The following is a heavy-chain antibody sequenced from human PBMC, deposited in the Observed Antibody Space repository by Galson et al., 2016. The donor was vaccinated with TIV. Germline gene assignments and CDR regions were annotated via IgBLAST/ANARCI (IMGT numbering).Heavy chain of an antibody. D-gene: IGHD3-9*01. CDR2: INTATGDP. CDR1: GYTFSIYG. CDR3: ASLRYGNYYGVDV. Sequence: SVKVSCKASGYTFSIYGMNWVRQAPGQGLEWMGWINTATGDPTYAQGSTGRFVFSSDTSVSTTYLQISSLKAEDTAVYYCASLRYGNYYGVDVWGQGTTVTVSS. V-gene: IGHV7-4-1*02. J-gene: IGHJ6*02.